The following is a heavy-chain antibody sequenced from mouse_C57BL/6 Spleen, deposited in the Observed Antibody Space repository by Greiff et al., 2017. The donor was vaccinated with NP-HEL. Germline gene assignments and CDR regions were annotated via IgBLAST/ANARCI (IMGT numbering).Heavy chain of an antibody. CDR2: INPNNGGT. D-gene: IGHD2-1*01. V-gene: IGHV1-22*01. Sequence: VQLQQSGPELVKPGASVKMSCKASGYTFTDYNMHWVKQSHGKSLEWIGYINPNNGGTSYNQKFKGKATLTVNKSSSTAYMELRSLTSGDSAVIYCASGCYYRGFAYWGQGTLVTVSA. CDR3: ASGCYYRGFAY. J-gene: IGHJ3*01. CDR1: GYTFTDYN.